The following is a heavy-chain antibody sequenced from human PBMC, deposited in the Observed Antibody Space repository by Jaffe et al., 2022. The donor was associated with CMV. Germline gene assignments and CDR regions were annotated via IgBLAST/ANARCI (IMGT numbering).Heavy chain of an antibody. D-gene: IGHD1-26*01. CDR3: TTEVMWVGAHHY. CDR2: IKSKTDGGTT. CDR1: GFTFSNAW. J-gene: IGHJ4*02. V-gene: IGHV3-15*01. Sequence: EVQLVESGGGLVKPGGSLRLSCAASGFTFSNAWMSWVRQAPGKGLEWVGRIKSKTDGGTTDYAAPVKGRFTISRDDSKNTLYLQMNSLKTEDTAVYYCTTEVMWVGAHHYWGQGTLVTVSS.